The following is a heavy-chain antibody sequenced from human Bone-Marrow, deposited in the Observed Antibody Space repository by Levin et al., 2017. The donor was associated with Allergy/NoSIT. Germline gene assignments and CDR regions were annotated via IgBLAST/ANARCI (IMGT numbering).Heavy chain of an antibody. CDR3: ARDGGQAGHYGSGSFYRY. CDR1: GDSIKNSGYY. D-gene: IGHD3-10*01. J-gene: IGHJ4*02. Sequence: SETLSLTCTVSGDSIKNSGYYWNWIRQHPGKGLEWIGYIYYNGNTYFNPSLRSRVAISVDTSKNQFSLKVNSVTAADTAVYYCARDGGQAGHYGSGSFYRYWGQGTLVTVSS. CDR2: IYYNGNT. V-gene: IGHV4-31*03.